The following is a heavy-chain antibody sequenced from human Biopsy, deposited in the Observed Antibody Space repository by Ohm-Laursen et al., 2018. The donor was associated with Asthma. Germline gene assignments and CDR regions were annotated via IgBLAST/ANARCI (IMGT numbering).Heavy chain of an antibody. CDR1: GFSFDNYF. D-gene: IGHD2-8*01. Sequence: ASVKVSCNASGFSFDNYFMHWVRQAPGQGLEWMGIINPSGAGTRYAEKFRGKLIVTRDASTRTAFMDLRSLRSDDTAIYFCARARETTNYGDSDFDIWGQGTLITVSS. J-gene: IGHJ4*02. CDR3: ARARETTNYGDSDFDI. V-gene: IGHV1-46*02. CDR2: INPSGAGT.